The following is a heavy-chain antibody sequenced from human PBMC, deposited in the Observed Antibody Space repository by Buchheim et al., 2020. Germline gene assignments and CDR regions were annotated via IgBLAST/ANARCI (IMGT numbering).Heavy chain of an antibody. J-gene: IGHJ4*02. Sequence: QPQLQESGPGLVKPSETLSLTCTVPGGSISSSSYYWGWIRQPPGKGLEWIGSIYYSGSTYYNPSLKSRVTISVDTSNKQFSLKLSSVTAADTAVYYCARLAGYDSSGYSDYWGQGTL. CDR3: ARLAGYDSSGYSDY. D-gene: IGHD3-22*01. CDR1: GGSISSSSYY. V-gene: IGHV4-39*01. CDR2: IYYSGST.